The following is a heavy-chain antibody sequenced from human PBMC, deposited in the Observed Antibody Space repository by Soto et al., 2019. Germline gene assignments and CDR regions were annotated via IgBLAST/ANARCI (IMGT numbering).Heavy chain of an antibody. Sequence: ASVKVSCKPSGYSFSDYFIQWVRQAPGQGLEWVAWINPKTAATNYAKKFQGRVSLTWDTSSTTAYMELTRLRPDDTAVYYCARIKWGLNYYNGMDVWGQGTTVTVSS. CDR1: GYSFSDYF. CDR3: ARIKWGLNYYNGMDV. J-gene: IGHJ6*02. V-gene: IGHV1-2*02. D-gene: IGHD1-26*01. CDR2: INPKTAAT.